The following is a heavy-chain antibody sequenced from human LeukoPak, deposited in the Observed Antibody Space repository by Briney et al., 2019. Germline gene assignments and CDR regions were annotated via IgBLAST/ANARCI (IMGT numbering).Heavy chain of an antibody. D-gene: IGHD3-10*01. Sequence: GGSLRLSCAASGFTFSSYGMHWVRQAPGKGLEWVAVISYDGSNKYYADSVKGRFTISRANSTNTLYLQMNSLRDEDTAVYYCATDYYGSGSYYGPYYYYGMDVWGQGTTVTVPS. CDR1: GFTFSSYG. CDR3: ATDYYGSGSYYGPYYYYGMDV. CDR2: ISYDGSNK. J-gene: IGHJ6*02. V-gene: IGHV3-30*03.